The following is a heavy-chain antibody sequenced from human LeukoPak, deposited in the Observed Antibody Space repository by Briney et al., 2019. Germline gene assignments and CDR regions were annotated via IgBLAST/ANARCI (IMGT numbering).Heavy chain of an antibody. Sequence: ASVKVSCKASGYTFTGNYMHWVRQAPGQGLEWMGWINPNSGGTNYAQKFQGRVTMTRDTSIGTAYMELNRLRFDDTAVYYCARGSYDSSDFEYFHRWGQGTLVTVSS. V-gene: IGHV1-2*02. CDR3: ARGSYDSSDFEYFHR. CDR1: GYTFTGNY. CDR2: INPNSGGT. J-gene: IGHJ1*01. D-gene: IGHD3-22*01.